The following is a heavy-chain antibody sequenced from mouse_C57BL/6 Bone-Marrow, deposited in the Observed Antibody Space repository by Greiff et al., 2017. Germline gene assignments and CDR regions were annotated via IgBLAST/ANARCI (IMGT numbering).Heavy chain of an antibody. V-gene: IGHV1-82*01. CDR1: GFAFSSSW. CDR3: ARLIRGFAY. J-gene: IGHJ3*01. Sequence: QVQLKQSGPELVKPGASVKISCKASGFAFSSSWMNWVKQRPGKGLEWIGRIYPGDGDTKYTGKFKGKATLTADKSSSSAYMQLSSLTSEDSAVFVCARLIRGFAYWGQGTLVTVSA. CDR2: IYPGDGDT.